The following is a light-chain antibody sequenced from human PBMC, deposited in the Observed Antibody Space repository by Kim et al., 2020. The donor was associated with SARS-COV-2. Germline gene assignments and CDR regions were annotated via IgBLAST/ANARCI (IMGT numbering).Light chain of an antibody. J-gene: IGLJ2*01. CDR2: GRN. Sequence: SELTQDPAVSVALGQTVRITCQGDSLRSYYATWYQQRPRQAPVLVIYGRNNRPSGIPDRFSGSSSGNTASLTISGAQAEDEADFYCQSRDSGGNVLFGGG. V-gene: IGLV3-19*01. CDR1: SLRSYY. CDR3: QSRDSGGNVL.